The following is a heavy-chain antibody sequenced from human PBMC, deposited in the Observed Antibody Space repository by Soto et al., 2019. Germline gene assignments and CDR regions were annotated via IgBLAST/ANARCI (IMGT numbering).Heavy chain of an antibody. V-gene: IGHV4-31*03. D-gene: IGHD6-13*01. CDR1: RGSISRAYFS. J-gene: IGHJ4*02. CDR3: SRVRTWNRKIVSSPTLFYFDY. CDR2: IDFRGST. Sequence: TLSLICPASRGSISRAYFSGSWIPQHPGRGLEWLGHIDFRGSTYYSQSLKSRLTISADTPNNHFSRKLTSVTAADTAEYYRSRVRTWNRKIVSSPTLFYFDYCGQGTLVTVSS.